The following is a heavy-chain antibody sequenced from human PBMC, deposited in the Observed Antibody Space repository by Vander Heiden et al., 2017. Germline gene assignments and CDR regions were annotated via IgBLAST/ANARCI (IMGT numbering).Heavy chain of an antibody. CDR3: TRALRYYYDSSGYYWGY. CDR2: IIPIFGTA. V-gene: IGHV1-69*01. J-gene: IGHJ4*02. D-gene: IGHD3-22*01. CDR1: GGTFRSYA. Sequence: QVQLVQSGAEVKKPGSSVKVSCKASGGTFRSYAISWVRQAPGQGLEWMGGIIPIFGTANYAQKFQGRVTITADESTSTAYMELSSLRSEDTAVYYCTRALRYYYDSSGYYWGYWGQGTLVTVSS.